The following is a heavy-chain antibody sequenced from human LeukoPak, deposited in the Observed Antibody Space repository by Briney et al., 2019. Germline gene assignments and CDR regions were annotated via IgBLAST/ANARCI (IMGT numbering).Heavy chain of an antibody. CDR2: MNPNSGNT. Sequence: VSVKVSCKASGYTFTSYDINWVRQATGQGLEWMGWMNPNSGNTGYAQKFQGRVTMTEDTSTDTAYMELSSLRSEDTAVYYCAPLEYYDFWSGYKRWGQGTLVTVSS. CDR1: GYTFTSYD. V-gene: IGHV1-8*01. J-gene: IGHJ4*02. CDR3: APLEYYDFWSGYKR. D-gene: IGHD3-3*01.